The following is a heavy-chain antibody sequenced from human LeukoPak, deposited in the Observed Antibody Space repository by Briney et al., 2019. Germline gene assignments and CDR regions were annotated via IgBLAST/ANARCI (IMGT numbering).Heavy chain of an antibody. CDR1: GYSFTSYW. CDR3: ARRAVVVVAASDAFDI. D-gene: IGHD2-15*01. J-gene: IGHJ3*02. Sequence: GESLKISCKGSGYSFTSYWIGWVRQMPGKGLEWMGIIYPGDSDTRYSPSFQGQVTISADKSISTAYLQWSSLKASDTAMYYCARRAVVVVAASDAFDIWGQGTMVTVSP. V-gene: IGHV5-51*01. CDR2: IYPGDSDT.